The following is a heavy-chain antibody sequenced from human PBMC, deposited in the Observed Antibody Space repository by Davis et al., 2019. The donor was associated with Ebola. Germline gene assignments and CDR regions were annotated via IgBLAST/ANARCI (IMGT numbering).Heavy chain of an antibody. Sequence: SETLSLTCTVSGTSLSSTHYYWGWIRQPPGKGLEWIGSIYYSGSTYYNPSLKSRVTISVDTSKNQFSLKLSSVTAADTAVYYCARGDYSFDYWGQGTLVTVSS. V-gene: IGHV4-39*07. CDR2: IYYSGST. CDR3: ARGDYSFDY. D-gene: IGHD4-11*01. CDR1: GTSLSSTHYY. J-gene: IGHJ4*02.